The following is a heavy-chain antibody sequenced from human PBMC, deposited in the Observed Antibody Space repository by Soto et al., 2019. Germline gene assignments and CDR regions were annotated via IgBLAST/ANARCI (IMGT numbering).Heavy chain of an antibody. D-gene: IGHD3-3*01. J-gene: IGHJ6*02. CDR3: TRDDTYDFWSGYYSDYYYYGMDV. CDR1: GFTFGDYA. V-gene: IGHV3-49*04. CDR2: IRSKAYGGTT. Sequence: GGSLRLSCTASGFTFGDYAMSWVRQAPGKGLEWVGFIRSKAYGGTTEYAASVKGRFTISRDDSKSIAYLQMNSLKTEDTAVYYCTRDDTYDFWSGYYSDYYYYGMDVWGQGTTFTVSS.